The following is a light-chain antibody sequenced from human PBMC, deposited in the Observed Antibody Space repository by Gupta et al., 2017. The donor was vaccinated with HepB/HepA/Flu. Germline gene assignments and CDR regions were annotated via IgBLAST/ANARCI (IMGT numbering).Light chain of an antibody. J-gene: IGKJ4*01. CDR3: QHAYLFPFT. CDR1: HGIGRG. CDR2: GVS. V-gene: IGKV1-12*02. Sequence: DILMTPSPSSVSAFVGDRVIIGCRGSHGIGRGLDWFQQKPETAPKLLVSGVSNLQSGVSPNFNGSGSGIEFTLTIRTPQPGDSATYYLQHAYLFPFTFGGGTKVEIK.